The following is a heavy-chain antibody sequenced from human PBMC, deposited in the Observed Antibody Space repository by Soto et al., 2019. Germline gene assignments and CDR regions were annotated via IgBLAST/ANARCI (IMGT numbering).Heavy chain of an antibody. V-gene: IGHV1-3*01. CDR3: ARTVKTAYNFYLYGIDV. Sequence: QAQLVQSGAEVKRPGASVKVSCKASGYTFPSYVIHWVRQAPGQRPEWLGWIHAGNVYAQYSQKFEGRVTITRDTSASTAYMELTRLTSDDKAVYYCARTVKTAYNFYLYGIDVWGQGTRVTVTS. J-gene: IGHJ6*02. D-gene: IGHD1-1*01. CDR2: IHAGNVYA. CDR1: GYTFPSYV.